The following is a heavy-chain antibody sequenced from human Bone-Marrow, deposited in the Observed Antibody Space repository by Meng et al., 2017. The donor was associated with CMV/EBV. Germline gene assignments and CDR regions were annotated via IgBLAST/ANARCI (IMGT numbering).Heavy chain of an antibody. D-gene: IGHD4-11*01. CDR3: ARGDDHTNYVEYFDS. Sequence: ASVKVSCKASGYTFTTYAISWVRQAPGQGLEWMGWISAYNGHTDYAPKVHGRVTMTTDTSTSTAYMGLRSLRSDDTAVYYCARGDDHTNYVEYFDSWGQGTLVTVSS. CDR1: GYTFTTYA. V-gene: IGHV1-18*01. CDR2: ISAYNGHT. J-gene: IGHJ4*02.